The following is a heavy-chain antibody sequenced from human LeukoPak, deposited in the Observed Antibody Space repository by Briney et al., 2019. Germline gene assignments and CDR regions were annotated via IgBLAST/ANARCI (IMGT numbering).Heavy chain of an antibody. Sequence: GASVKVSCKASGYTFTNYDINWVRQATGQGLEWMGWMNPNSGTTGYAQKFLGRVTITRNTSISTTYMELSSLRSDDTAVYYCARLADDGYSYGYYFDYWGQGTLVTVSS. D-gene: IGHD5-18*01. V-gene: IGHV1-8*03. CDR2: MNPNSGTT. CDR3: ARLADDGYSYGYYFDY. J-gene: IGHJ4*02. CDR1: GYTFTNYD.